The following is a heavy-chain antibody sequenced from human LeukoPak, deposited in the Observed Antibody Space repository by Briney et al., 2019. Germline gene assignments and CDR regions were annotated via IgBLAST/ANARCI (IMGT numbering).Heavy chain of an antibody. Sequence: GGSLRLSCEASEFIFSKYWMSWVRQAPEKGLEWVARINQDGTEKYSVDSVKGRFTISRDNAKNSLYLQINNVKAEDTAVYYCARTSVNSLWDDAFDIWGQGTMVTVTS. CDR1: EFIFSKYW. CDR2: INQDGTEK. V-gene: IGHV3-7*05. J-gene: IGHJ3*02. CDR3: ARTSVNSLWDDAFDI. D-gene: IGHD4-17*01.